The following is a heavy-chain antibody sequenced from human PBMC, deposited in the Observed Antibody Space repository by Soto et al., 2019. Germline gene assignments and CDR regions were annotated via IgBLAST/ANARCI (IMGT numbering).Heavy chain of an antibody. J-gene: IGHJ4*02. D-gene: IGHD3-10*01. CDR1: GYTFTSYA. Sequence: GASVKVSGKASGYTFTSYAMHWVRQAPGQRLEWMGWINAGNGNTRYSQKFQGRVTITRDTSASTAYMELSSLRSEDTAVYYCARSSMVRGVPYFDYWGQGTLVTVCS. CDR2: INAGNGNT. V-gene: IGHV1-3*01. CDR3: ARSSMVRGVPYFDY.